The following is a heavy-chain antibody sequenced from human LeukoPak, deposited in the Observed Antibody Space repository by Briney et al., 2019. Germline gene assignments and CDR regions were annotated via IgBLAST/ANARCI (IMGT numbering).Heavy chain of an antibody. CDR1: GFTFSDYY. Sequence: GGSLRLSCAASGFTFSDYYMSWIRQAPGKGLEWVSYISSSSSTIYYADSVKGRFTISRDNAKNSLYLQMNSLRAEDTAVYYCARVSAYSDFDYWGQGTLVTVSS. D-gene: IGHD4-11*01. CDR2: ISSSSSTI. J-gene: IGHJ4*02. V-gene: IGHV3-11*04. CDR3: ARVSAYSDFDY.